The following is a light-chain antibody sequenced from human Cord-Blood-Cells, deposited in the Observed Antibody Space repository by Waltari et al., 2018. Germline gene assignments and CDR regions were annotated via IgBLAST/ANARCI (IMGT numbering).Light chain of an antibody. J-gene: IGLJ3*02. CDR2: DVS. V-gene: IGLV2-14*01. Sequence: QSALTQPASVSGSPGQSITISCTGTSRDVGGYNYVSMSQQHPGKAPKLMIYDVSNRPSGVSNRFSGSKSGNTASLTISGLQAEDEADYYCSSYTSSSTWVFGGGTKLTVL. CDR1: SRDVGGYNY. CDR3: SSYTSSSTWV.